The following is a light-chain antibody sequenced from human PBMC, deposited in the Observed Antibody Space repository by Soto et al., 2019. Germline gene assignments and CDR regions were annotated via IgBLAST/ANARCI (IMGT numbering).Light chain of an antibody. Sequence: EIVLTQSPATLSLSPGERATLSCRASQSVSDYFGWYQQKPGQAPRLLIYDASNRATGIPARFSGSGSGTDFTLTISSLEPEDFAVSYCQQRSNWITFGQGTRLEIK. CDR1: QSVSDY. CDR3: QQRSNWIT. J-gene: IGKJ5*01. CDR2: DAS. V-gene: IGKV3-11*01.